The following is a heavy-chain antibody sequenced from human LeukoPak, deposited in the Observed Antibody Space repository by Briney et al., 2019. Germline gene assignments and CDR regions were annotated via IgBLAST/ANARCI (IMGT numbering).Heavy chain of an antibody. J-gene: IGHJ4*02. Sequence: GGSLRLTCAASGSAFSSYSMNWVRQAPGKGLEWVSSISSSSDHIAYADSVKGRFTISRDNAKNALYLQVNSLRAEDTAVYYCARGVVPAAFDYWGQGTLVTVSS. D-gene: IGHD2-2*01. CDR1: GSAFSSYS. CDR3: ARGVVPAAFDY. V-gene: IGHV3-21*01. CDR2: ISSSSDHI.